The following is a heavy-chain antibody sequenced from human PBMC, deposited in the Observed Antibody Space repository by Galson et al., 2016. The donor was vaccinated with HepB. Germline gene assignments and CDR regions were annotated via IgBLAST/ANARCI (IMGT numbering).Heavy chain of an antibody. CDR3: ARDPLRSPDY. V-gene: IGHV1-18*01. Sequence: SVKVSCKASGYTFTSYGISWVRQAPGQGPEWMGWTSTYNDNSNYAQKLQGRVTMTTDTSTSTAYMELRSLRSDDTAVYYCARDPLRSPDYWGQGTLVTVSS. J-gene: IGHJ4*02. CDR1: GYTFTSYG. CDR2: TSTYNDNS. D-gene: IGHD1-14*01.